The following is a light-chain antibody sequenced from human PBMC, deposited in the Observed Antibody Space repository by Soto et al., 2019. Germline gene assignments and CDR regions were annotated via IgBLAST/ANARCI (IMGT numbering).Light chain of an antibody. CDR1: QTVNNN. CDR3: QQYNNWPLT. J-gene: IGKJ4*01. V-gene: IGKV3D-15*01. Sequence: EIVMTQSPATLSVSPGERATLSCRASQTVNNNLAWYQQKPGQAPRLLIYGASARATGIPARFSGSGSGTEFTRTISRLPSEDFAVYYCQQYNNWPLTFGGGTQVEIK. CDR2: GAS.